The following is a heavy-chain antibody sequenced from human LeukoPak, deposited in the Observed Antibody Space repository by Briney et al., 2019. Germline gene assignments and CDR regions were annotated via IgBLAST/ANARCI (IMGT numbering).Heavy chain of an antibody. D-gene: IGHD3-22*01. CDR1: GFTFSSYG. J-gene: IGHJ2*01. Sequence: GGSLRLSCAASGFTFSSYGMHWVRQAPGKGLEWVAVISYDGSNKYYADSVKGRFTIFRDNSKNTVYLQMNSLRAEDTAVYYCAKNRDRGVPTYYYDSSSSSQFDLWGRGTLVTVSS. CDR3: AKNRDRGVPTYYYDSSSSSQFDL. V-gene: IGHV3-30*18. CDR2: ISYDGSNK.